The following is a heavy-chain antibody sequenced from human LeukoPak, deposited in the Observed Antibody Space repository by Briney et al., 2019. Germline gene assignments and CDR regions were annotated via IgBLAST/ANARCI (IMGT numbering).Heavy chain of an antibody. V-gene: IGHV3-53*01. J-gene: IGHJ6*03. D-gene: IGHD3-10*01. Sequence: GGSLRLSCTVSGFTVTSNSMSWVRQAPGKGLEWVSFIYSGSTHYSDSVKGRFTISRDNSKNTLYLQMNSLRAEDTAVYYCAKDGGVRGPDYYYYMDVWGKGTTVTISS. CDR3: AKDGGVRGPDYYYYMDV. CDR1: GFTVTSNS. CDR2: IYSGST.